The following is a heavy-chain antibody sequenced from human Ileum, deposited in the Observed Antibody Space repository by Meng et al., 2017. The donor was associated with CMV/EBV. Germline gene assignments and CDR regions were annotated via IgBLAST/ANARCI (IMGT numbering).Heavy chain of an antibody. CDR3: ARIESGAHFDT. D-gene: IGHD4-17*01. CDR1: GYTFTSYA. Sequence: SCKASGYTFTSYAVHWVRQAPGQGLEWMGWINTGNGNTKYSQKFQGRVTFTRDTSANTGYMEVSSLRSEGTAVYYCARIESGAHFDTWGQGTLVTVSS. J-gene: IGHJ4*02. CDR2: INTGNGNT. V-gene: IGHV1-3*04.